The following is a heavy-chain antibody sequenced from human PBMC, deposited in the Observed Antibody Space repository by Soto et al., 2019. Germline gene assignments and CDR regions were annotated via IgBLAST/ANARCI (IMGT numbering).Heavy chain of an antibody. Sequence: QVQLQESGPGLVRPSETLSLTCTVSGGSFSSYYWTWIRQSPGKGLEWIGYIYYSGSTDYNPSLRGRLAIPIDASKTQFSLRLNSMTAAGTAVYYCAGRDCSGTNCYYLDYYYMDVWGKGTTVTVSS. CDR3: AGRDCSGTNCYYLDYYYMDV. CDR1: GGSFSSYY. CDR2: IYYSGST. D-gene: IGHD2-2*01. V-gene: IGHV4-59*08. J-gene: IGHJ6*03.